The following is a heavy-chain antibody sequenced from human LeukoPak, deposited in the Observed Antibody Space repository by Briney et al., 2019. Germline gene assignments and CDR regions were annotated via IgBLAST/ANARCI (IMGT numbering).Heavy chain of an antibody. D-gene: IGHD6-19*01. J-gene: IGHJ4*02. CDR2: ISAYNGNT. CDR3: ARVIPKSYSSGWSHVDY. CDR1: GYTFTTYG. V-gene: IGHV1-18*01. Sequence: AASVTVSCKASGYTFTTYGIHWVRQAPGQGLEWMGWISAYNGNTNFAQKLQGRVTMTTDTSTSTAYMELRSLRSDDTVMYYCARVIPKSYSSGWSHVDYWGQGTPVTVSS.